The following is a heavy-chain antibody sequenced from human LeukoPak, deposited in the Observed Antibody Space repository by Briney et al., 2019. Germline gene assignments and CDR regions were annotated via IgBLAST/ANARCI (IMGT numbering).Heavy chain of an antibody. V-gene: IGHV3-15*01. CDR1: GFTFNTYT. J-gene: IGHJ4*02. D-gene: IGHD3-16*01. Sequence: GGSLRLSCAASGFTFNTYTMSWVRQAPGKGLEWVGRIKSKTDGGTTDYAAPVKGRFTISRDDSKNTLYLQMNSLKTEDTAVYYCTTDATEDYDYVWGSFLCDYWGQGTLVTVSS. CDR3: TTDATEDYDYVWGSFLCDY. CDR2: IKSKTDGGTT.